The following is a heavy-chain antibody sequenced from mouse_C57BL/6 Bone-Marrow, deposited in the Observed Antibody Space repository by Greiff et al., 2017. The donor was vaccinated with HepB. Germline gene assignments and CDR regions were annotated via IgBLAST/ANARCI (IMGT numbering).Heavy chain of an antibody. CDR1: GYTFTSYG. Sequence: VKLQESGAELARPGASVKLSCKASGYTFTSYGISWVKQRTGQGLEWIGEIYPRSGNTYYNEKFKGKATLTADKSSSTAYMELRSLTSEDSAVYFCTRRWLLGMDYWGQGTSVTVSS. CDR3: TRRWLLGMDY. CDR2: IYPRSGNT. V-gene: IGHV1-81*01. D-gene: IGHD2-3*01. J-gene: IGHJ4*01.